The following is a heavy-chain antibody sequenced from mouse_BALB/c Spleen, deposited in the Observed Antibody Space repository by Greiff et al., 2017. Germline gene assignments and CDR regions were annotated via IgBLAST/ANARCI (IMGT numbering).Heavy chain of an antibody. CDR1: GYTFSSYW. J-gene: IGHJ3*01. V-gene: IGHV1-9*01. CDR2: ILPGSGST. CDR3: ARGGSTMTTTVFAY. D-gene: IGHD2-4*01. Sequence: VQLKESGAELMKPGASVKISCKATGYTFSSYWIEWVKQRPGHGLEWIGEILPGSGSTNYNEKFKGKATFTADTSSNTAYMQLSSLTSEDSAVYYCARGGSTMTTTVFAYWGQGTLVTVSA.